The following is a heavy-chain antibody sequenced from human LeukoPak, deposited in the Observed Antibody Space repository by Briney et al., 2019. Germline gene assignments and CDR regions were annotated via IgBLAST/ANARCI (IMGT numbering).Heavy chain of an antibody. CDR2: IVVGSGNT. CDR3: AADLMAVGANYYYYYMDV. Sequence: SVKVSCKASGFTFTSSAMQWVRQARGQRLEWIGWIVVGSGNTNYAQKFQERVTITRDMSTSTAYMELSSLRSEDTAVYYCAADLMAVGANYYYYYMDVWGKGTTVTVSS. D-gene: IGHD1-26*01. CDR1: GFTFTSSA. J-gene: IGHJ6*03. V-gene: IGHV1-58*02.